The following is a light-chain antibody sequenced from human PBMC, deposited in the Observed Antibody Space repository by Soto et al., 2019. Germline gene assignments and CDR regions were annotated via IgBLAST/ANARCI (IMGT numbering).Light chain of an antibody. Sequence: EIVFTQSPCTLSLSPGERATLSCRASQSVSSSYLAWYQQKPGQAPRLLIYGASNRAIGIPARFSGSGSGTDFTLTISSLEPEDFAVYYCQQRSSWPLTFGGGTKVDIK. V-gene: IGKV3D-20*02. J-gene: IGKJ4*01. CDR3: QQRSSWPLT. CDR1: QSVSSSY. CDR2: GAS.